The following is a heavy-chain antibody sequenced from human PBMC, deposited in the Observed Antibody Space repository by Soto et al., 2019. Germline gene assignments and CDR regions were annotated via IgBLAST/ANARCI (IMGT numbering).Heavy chain of an antibody. CDR3: ATGPSEYYYAN. V-gene: IGHV4-31*03. J-gene: IGHJ4*03. Sequence: SETLSLTCTVSGGSISTGGYYWSWIRQHPGKGLEWIGHIYYSGSTYYNPSLKSRVAISIDTSKNQFSLKLSSVTAADTAVYYCATGPSEYYYANWGEGTVVTVSS. CDR1: GGSISTGGYY. CDR2: IYYSGST. D-gene: IGHD3-10*01.